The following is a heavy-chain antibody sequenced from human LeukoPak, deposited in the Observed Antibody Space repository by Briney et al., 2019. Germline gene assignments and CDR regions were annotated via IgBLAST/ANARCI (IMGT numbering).Heavy chain of an antibody. V-gene: IGHV3-23*01. Sequence: GGSLRLSCAASGFTFSSYDMSWVRQAPGKGLEWVSAISDSGGSTYYADSVKGRFTISRDNAKNSLYLQMNSLRAEDTAVYYCARDQQLAIDYWGQGTLVTVSS. CDR1: GFTFSSYD. J-gene: IGHJ4*02. CDR2: ISDSGGST. CDR3: ARDQQLAIDY. D-gene: IGHD6-6*01.